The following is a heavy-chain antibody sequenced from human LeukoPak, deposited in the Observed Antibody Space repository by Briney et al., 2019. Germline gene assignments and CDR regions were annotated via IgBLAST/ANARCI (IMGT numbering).Heavy chain of an antibody. Sequence: SSETLSLTCTVSGGSISSYYWSWIRQPPGKGLEWIGYIYYSGSTNYNPSLKSRVTIPVDTSKNQFSLKLSSVTAADTAVYYCARGPEGYSCGYQFDYWGQGTLVTVSS. CDR1: GGSISSYY. V-gene: IGHV4-59*01. D-gene: IGHD5-18*01. CDR2: IYYSGST. CDR3: ARGPEGYSCGYQFDY. J-gene: IGHJ4*02.